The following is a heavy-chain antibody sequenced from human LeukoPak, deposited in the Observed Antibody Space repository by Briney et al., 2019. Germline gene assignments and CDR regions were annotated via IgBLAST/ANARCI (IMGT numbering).Heavy chain of an antibody. J-gene: IGHJ4*02. V-gene: IGHV3-23*01. CDR1: GFTFSSYG. CDR3: ARDWGHYYDSSGYDY. Sequence: GGTLRLSCAASGFTFSSYGMSWVRQAPGKGLEWVSAISGSGGSTYYADSVKGRFTISRDNSKNTLYLQMNSLRAEDTAVYYCARDWGHYYDSSGYDYWGQGTLVTVSS. D-gene: IGHD3-22*01. CDR2: ISGSGGST.